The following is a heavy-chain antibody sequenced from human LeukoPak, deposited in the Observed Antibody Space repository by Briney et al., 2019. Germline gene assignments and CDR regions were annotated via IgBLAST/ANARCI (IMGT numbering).Heavy chain of an antibody. D-gene: IGHD3-22*01. CDR2: IDWDDDK. CDR3: ARYYYDSSGSSAGYFDY. CDR1: GFSLSTSGMR. J-gene: IGHJ4*02. Sequence: SGPTLVNPTRTLTLTCTFSGFSLSTSGMRVSWIRQPPGKALEWLARIDWDDDKFYSTSLKTRLTISKYTSKNQVVLTMTNMDPVDTATYYCARYYYDSSGSSAGYFDYWGQGTLVTVSS. V-gene: IGHV2-70*04.